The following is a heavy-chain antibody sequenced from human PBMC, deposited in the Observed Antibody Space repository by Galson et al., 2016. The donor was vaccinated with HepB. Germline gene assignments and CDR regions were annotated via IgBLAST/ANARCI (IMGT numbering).Heavy chain of an antibody. J-gene: IGHJ6*02. D-gene: IGHD2-15*01. Sequence: SETLSLTCTVSGGSISNKYWSWIRQPPGKGLEWIGYIYYSGSTKYNPSLKSRVTMSVDTSKNQFSLKRSSVTAADAAIYYLAGNLKMQVYCSGGNCYSGSYSYYYGMDDWGQGTTVTVS. V-gene: IGHV4-59*01. CDR3: AGNLKMQVYCSGGNCYSGSYSYYYGMDD. CDR1: GGSISNKY. CDR2: IYYSGST.